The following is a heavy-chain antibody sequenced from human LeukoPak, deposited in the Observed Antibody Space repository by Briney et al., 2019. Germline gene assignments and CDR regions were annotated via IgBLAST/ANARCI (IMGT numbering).Heavy chain of an antibody. J-gene: IGHJ6*03. CDR3: ARQYCSSTSCYRHYYYYYMDV. V-gene: IGHV5-51*01. Sequence: GESLKISCKGSGYSFTSYWIGWVRQMPGKGLEWMGIIYPGDSDTRYSPSFQGQVTIPADKSISTAYLQWSSLKASDTAMYYCARQYCSSTSCYRHYYYYYMDVWGKGTTVTVSS. CDR2: IYPGDSDT. CDR1: GYSFTSYW. D-gene: IGHD2-2*01.